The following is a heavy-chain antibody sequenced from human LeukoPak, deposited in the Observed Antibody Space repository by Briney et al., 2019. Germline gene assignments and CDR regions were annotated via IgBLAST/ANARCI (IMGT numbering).Heavy chain of an antibody. CDR3: ARAARAVQYQLLCYSFDS. D-gene: IGHD2-2*01. CDR1: GYTFTSYD. Sequence: GASVKVSCKASGYTFTSYDINWVRQANGQGLEWMGWMNPNSGNTGYAQKFQGRVTMTRNTSISTAYMELSSLRSEDTAVYYCARAARAVQYQLLCYSFDSWGQGTLVTVSS. CDR2: MNPNSGNT. V-gene: IGHV1-8*01. J-gene: IGHJ4*02.